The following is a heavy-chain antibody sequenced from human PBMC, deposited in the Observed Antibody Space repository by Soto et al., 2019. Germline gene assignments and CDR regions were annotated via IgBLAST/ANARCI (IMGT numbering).Heavy chain of an antibody. D-gene: IGHD1-26*01. V-gene: IGHV3-30*18. CDR3: AKSGGHYYLYAGFDI. J-gene: IGHJ3*02. Sequence: QVHLVESGGGVVQPGRSLRLSCAASRFTFSDYGMHWVRQAPGKGLEWVAVISSDGSKRYYPDSVKGRFTISRDNSRNTLWLQMNSLRAEDTDVYYCAKSGGHYYLYAGFDIWGQGTMVNVSS. CDR2: ISSDGSKR. CDR1: RFTFSDYG.